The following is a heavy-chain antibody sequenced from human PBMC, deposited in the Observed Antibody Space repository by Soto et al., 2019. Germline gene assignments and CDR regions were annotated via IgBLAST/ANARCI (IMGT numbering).Heavy chain of an antibody. J-gene: IGHJ5*02. CDR2: ISGRSTTI. V-gene: IGHV3-48*02. CDR3: ARDLPIEGGGFDP. Sequence: DVQLVESGGGLVQPGGSLRLSCAVSGFTFSSYSMNWVRQAPGKGLEWVSYISGRSTTIYYADSVKGRFTISRDNAKNSLNLHMNSLRDEDTAVYYCARDLPIEGGGFDPWGQGTLVTVSS. CDR1: GFTFSSYS.